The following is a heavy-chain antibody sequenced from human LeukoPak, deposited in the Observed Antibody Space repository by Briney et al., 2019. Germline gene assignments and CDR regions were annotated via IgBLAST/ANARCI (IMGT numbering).Heavy chain of an antibody. J-gene: IGHJ4*02. Sequence: PGGSLRLSCAASGFTFRNYAMSWVRQAPGKGLEWVSLISGSGASTYYPDSVKGRFTISRDNSKNTLSLQMNSLRAEDTAVYYCAPDLRGSASSLDDWGQGTLVTVSS. V-gene: IGHV3-23*01. CDR3: APDLRGSASSLDD. CDR2: ISGSGAST. D-gene: IGHD6-25*01. CDR1: GFTFRNYA.